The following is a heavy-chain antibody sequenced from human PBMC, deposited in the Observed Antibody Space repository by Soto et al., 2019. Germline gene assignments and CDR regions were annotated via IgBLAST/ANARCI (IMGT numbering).Heavy chain of an antibody. V-gene: IGHV1-69*13. CDR3: ARDSDSSGYYGYPRFDY. Sequence: AAVKVSCKASGYTFTNYYMHGVRQAPGQGLEWMGGIIPIFGTANYAQKFQGRVTITADESTSTAYMELSSLRSEDTAVYYCARDSDSSGYYGYPRFDYWGQGTLVTVSS. CDR1: GYTFTNYY. CDR2: IIPIFGTA. J-gene: IGHJ4*02. D-gene: IGHD3-22*01.